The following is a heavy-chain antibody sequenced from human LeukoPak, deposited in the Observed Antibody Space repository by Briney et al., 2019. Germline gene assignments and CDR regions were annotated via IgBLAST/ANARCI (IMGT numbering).Heavy chain of an antibody. J-gene: IGHJ4*02. V-gene: IGHV3-23*01. CDR3: TTSGAEMIVVVN. Sequence: PGGSLRLSCAASGFTFSSYAMSWVRQAPGEGLEWVSAISGSGGSTYYADSVEGRFTISRDNSKNTLYLQMNSLKTEDTAVYYCTTSGAEMIVVVNWGQGTLVTVSS. CDR1: GFTFSSYA. D-gene: IGHD3-22*01. CDR2: ISGSGGST.